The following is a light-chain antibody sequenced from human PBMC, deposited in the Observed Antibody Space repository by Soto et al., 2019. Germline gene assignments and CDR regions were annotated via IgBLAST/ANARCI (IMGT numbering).Light chain of an antibody. CDR3: QQAKSFPIT. V-gene: IGKV3-20*01. CDR2: GAS. CDR1: QSVSSSY. Sequence: EIVLTQSPGTLSLSPGERATLSCRASQSVSSSYLAWYQQKPGQAPRLLIYGASSRAIGIPDRFSGSGSGTDFTLTINSLQPEDFATYYCQQAKSFPITFGQGTRLEIK. J-gene: IGKJ5*01.